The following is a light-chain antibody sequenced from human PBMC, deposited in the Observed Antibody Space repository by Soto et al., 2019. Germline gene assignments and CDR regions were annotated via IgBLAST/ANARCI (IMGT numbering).Light chain of an antibody. CDR2: GAS. Sequence: EIVLTQSPGSLYLSPGERATLSCRASRSVSSTFFAWYQQRPGQAPRLLMYGASSRATGIPQRFSGSGSGTDFTLTISILEPEDFAVYYCQQFDSSVTFGQGTKVEIK. J-gene: IGKJ1*01. CDR1: RSVSSTF. V-gene: IGKV3-20*01. CDR3: QQFDSSVT.